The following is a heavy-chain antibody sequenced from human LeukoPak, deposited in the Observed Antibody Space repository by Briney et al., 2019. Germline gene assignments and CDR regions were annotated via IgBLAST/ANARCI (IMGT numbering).Heavy chain of an antibody. CDR3: TRDDSQWEPPDY. CDR1: GFTFGDYA. D-gene: IGHD1-26*01. Sequence: GGSLRLSCTASGFTFGDYAMSWVRQAPGKGLEWVGFIRSKAYGGTSQYAASVKGRFTISRDDSESIAYLQMNSLKTEDTAVYYCTRDDSQWEPPDYWGQGTLATVSS. V-gene: IGHV3-49*04. CDR2: IRSKAYGGTS. J-gene: IGHJ4*02.